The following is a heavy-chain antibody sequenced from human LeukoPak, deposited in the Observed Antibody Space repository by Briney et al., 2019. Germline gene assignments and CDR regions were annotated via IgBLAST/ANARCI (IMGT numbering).Heavy chain of an antibody. CDR2: IYTSIGTT. CDR3: ARELYGRFEY. J-gene: IGHJ4*02. CDR1: GYTFTSHY. D-gene: IGHD2-8*01. Sequence: ASVKVSCKASGYTFTSHYMHWVRQAPGQGLEYMGIIYTSIGTTNYAQKFQGRITVTTDTSTSTAYMEMRSLRSDDTAVYYCARELYGRFEYWGQGTLVTVSS. V-gene: IGHV1-46*01.